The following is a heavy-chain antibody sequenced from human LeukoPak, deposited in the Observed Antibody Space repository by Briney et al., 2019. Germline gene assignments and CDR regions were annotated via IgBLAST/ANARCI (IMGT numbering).Heavy chain of an antibody. CDR2: ISHSGST. V-gene: IGHV4-38-2*02. D-gene: IGHD1-14*01. Sequence: ASETLSLTCTVSDYSISSGYGYYWGWIRQPPGKGLEWIGSISHSGSTYYNPSLKSRVTISVDTSKNQFSLKLRSVTAADTAVYYCARVTSRLGWFDPWGQGTLVTVSS. J-gene: IGHJ5*02. CDR3: ARVTSRLGWFDP. CDR1: DYSISSGYGYY.